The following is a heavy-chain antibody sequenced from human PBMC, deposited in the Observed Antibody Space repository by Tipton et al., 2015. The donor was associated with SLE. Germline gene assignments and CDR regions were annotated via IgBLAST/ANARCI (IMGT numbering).Heavy chain of an antibody. CDR3: ARTFYGGGDAFDV. V-gene: IGHV4-39*07. J-gene: IGHJ3*01. CDR2: IYFSGSAYST. Sequence: TLSLTCTVSGDSISTTTSYWGWIRQPPGKGLEWIGDIYFSGSAYSTYYNPSLKSRVTISVDKPENHFSLRLSAVTAADTAVYYCARTFYGGGDAFDVWGQGTKVSVSS. D-gene: IGHD4-23*01. CDR1: GDSISTTTSY.